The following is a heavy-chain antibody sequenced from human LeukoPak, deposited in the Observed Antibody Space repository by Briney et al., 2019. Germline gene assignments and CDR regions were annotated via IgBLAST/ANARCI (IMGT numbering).Heavy chain of an antibody. CDR3: ERDRDYGGFDY. V-gene: IGHV3-53*01. D-gene: IGHD4-23*01. CDR1: GFTVSSNF. J-gene: IGHJ4*02. CDR2: IYSVGST. Sequence: GGFLRLSCAASGFTVSSNFMSWVRQAPGKGLDWVSVIYSVGSTYYANSVKGRFTISRDNSKNTLYLQMNSLRAEDTAVYYCERDRDYGGFDYWGQGTLVSVSS.